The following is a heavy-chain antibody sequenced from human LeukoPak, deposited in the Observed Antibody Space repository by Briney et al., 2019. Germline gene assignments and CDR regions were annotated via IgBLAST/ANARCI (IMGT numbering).Heavy chain of an antibody. CDR1: GGSISSSNW. CDR3: ARHMAARPIDY. J-gene: IGHJ4*02. Sequence: SETLSLTCAVSGGSISSSNWWSWVRQPPGKGLEWIGEIYHSGSTNYNPPLKSRVTISVDKSKNQFSLKLSSVTAAGTAVYYCARHMAARPIDYWGQGTLVTVSS. D-gene: IGHD6-6*01. V-gene: IGHV4-4*02. CDR2: IYHSGST.